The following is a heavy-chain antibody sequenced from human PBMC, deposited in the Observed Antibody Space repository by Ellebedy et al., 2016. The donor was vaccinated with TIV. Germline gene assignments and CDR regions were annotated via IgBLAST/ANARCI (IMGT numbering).Heavy chain of an antibody. CDR3: AGFWSGIVVAPSHYGLDV. CDR2: IYYSGRT. CDR1: GGSIHGSGYY. J-gene: IGHJ6*02. V-gene: IGHV4-39*01. D-gene: IGHD3-3*01. Sequence: GSLRLXXTVSGGSIHGSGYYWGWIRQPPGKGLEWIGSIYYSGRTHYNPSLKSRVTISVDTSKNQFPLRLSSGTAADTAVYYWAGFWSGIVVAPSHYGLDVWGQGTTVTGSS.